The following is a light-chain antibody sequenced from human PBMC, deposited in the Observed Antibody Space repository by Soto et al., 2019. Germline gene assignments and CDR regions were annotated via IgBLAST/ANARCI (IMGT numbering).Light chain of an antibody. CDR1: SSNIGSTYD. CDR3: QSYDDSLSVHYV. J-gene: IGLJ1*01. Sequence: QAVVTQPPSVSGAPGQRVPISCTGSSSNIGSTYDVQWYQQLPGTAPKLLIHGNTNRPSGVPDRFSGSKSGTSASLAITGLQADDEADYYCQSYDDSLSVHYVFGTGTKVTVL. V-gene: IGLV1-40*01. CDR2: GNT.